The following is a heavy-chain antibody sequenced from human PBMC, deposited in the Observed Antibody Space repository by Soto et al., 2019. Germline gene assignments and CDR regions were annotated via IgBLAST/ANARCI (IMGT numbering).Heavy chain of an antibody. D-gene: IGHD2-15*01. CDR3: ASAYSYAFDI. J-gene: IGHJ3*02. CDR1: GFTFRDYY. CDR2: ISSSGSGI. V-gene: IGHV3-11*01. Sequence: QVQLVESGGGLVKPGGSLRLSCAASGFTFRDYYMTWIRQAPGKGLEWAAYISSSGSGIYYPDSVKGRFTISRDNAKNSLYLQMSSLRAEDTAVYFCASAYSYAFDIWGQGTMVTVSS.